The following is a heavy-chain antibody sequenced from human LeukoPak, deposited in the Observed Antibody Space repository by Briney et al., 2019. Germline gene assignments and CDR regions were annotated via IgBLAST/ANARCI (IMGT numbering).Heavy chain of an antibody. J-gene: IGHJ4*02. Sequence: GGSLRLSCVASGFTLSSCWMSWVRQAPGKGREGVANIDGDGSTEAYVDSLKGRFTISRDNAKNSLYLQMNNLRVEDTAVYYCARGGAAFAESVYWGQGTLVTVSS. V-gene: IGHV3-7*01. CDR1: GFTLSSCW. CDR3: ARGGAAFAESVY. D-gene: IGHD3-3*01. CDR2: IDGDGSTE.